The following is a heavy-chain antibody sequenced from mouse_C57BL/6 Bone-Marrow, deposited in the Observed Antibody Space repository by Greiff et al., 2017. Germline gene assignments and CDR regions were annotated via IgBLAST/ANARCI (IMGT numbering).Heavy chain of an antibody. CDR2: IDPSDSYT. Sequence: QVQLQQPGAELVRPGTSVKLSCKASGYTFTSYWMHWVKQRPGQGLEWIGVIDPSDSYTNYNQKFKGKATLTVDTSYSTAYMQLSSLTSEESGVYYCALRPWFAYWGQGTLVTVSA. J-gene: IGHJ3*01. D-gene: IGHD1-1*01. CDR3: ALRPWFAY. V-gene: IGHV1-59*01. CDR1: GYTFTSYW.